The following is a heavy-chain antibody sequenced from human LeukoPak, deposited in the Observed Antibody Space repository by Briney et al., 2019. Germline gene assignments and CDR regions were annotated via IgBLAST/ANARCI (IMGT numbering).Heavy chain of an antibody. Sequence: GSLRLSCAPSGFTFSTSWMSCVRQAPWKGLEWVANIKQDGSERYYVGSVKGRFTISRDNAKNSLYLQMNTLRAEDTAVYYCARHDFASPFDYWGQGILVTVSS. CDR1: GFTFSTSW. J-gene: IGHJ4*02. CDR3: ARHDFASPFDY. CDR2: IKQDGSER. V-gene: IGHV3-7*01. D-gene: IGHD3/OR15-3a*01.